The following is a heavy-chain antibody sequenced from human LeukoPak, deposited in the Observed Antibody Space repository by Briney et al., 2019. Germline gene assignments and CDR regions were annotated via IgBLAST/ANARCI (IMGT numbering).Heavy chain of an antibody. V-gene: IGHV4-34*01. J-gene: IGHJ6*03. CDR3: ARGRLAKVYYYYYYMDV. CDR2: INHSGST. Sequence: SETLSLTCAVYGGSFSGYYWSWIRQPPGKGLEWIGEINHSGSTNYNPSLKSRVTISVDTSKNQFSLKLSSVTAADTAVYYCARGRLAKVYYYYYYMDVWSKGTTVTVSS. CDR1: GGSFSGYY.